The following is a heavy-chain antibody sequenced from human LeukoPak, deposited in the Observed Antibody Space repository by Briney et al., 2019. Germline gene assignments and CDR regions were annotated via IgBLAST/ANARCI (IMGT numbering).Heavy chain of an antibody. V-gene: IGHV3-23*01. Sequence: QPGGSLRLSCAASGFTFSSYAMSWVRQAPGKGLEWVSTISGSGGTTYYADSVKGRFTFSRDNSKNTLYLQMNSLRAEDTAVYYCAKTVDYDFWSGYLDYWGQGTLVTVSS. J-gene: IGHJ4*02. D-gene: IGHD3-3*01. CDR2: ISGSGGTT. CDR3: AKTVDYDFWSGYLDY. CDR1: GFTFSSYA.